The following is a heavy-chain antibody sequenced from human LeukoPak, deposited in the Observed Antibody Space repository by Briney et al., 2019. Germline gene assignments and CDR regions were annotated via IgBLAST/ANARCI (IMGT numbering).Heavy chain of an antibody. CDR3: ARGVRDILTGYYKGHFDY. Sequence: SETLSLTCTASGGSISSYYWSWIRQPPGKGLEWIGYIYYSGSTNYNPSLKSRVTISVDTSKNQFSLKLSSVTAADTAVYYCARGVRDILTGYYKGHFDYWGQGTLVTVSS. D-gene: IGHD3-9*01. CDR2: IYYSGST. J-gene: IGHJ4*02. CDR1: GGSISSYY. V-gene: IGHV4-59*01.